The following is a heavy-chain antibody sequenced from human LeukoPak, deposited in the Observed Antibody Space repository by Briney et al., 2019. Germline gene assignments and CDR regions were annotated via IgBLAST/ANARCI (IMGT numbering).Heavy chain of an antibody. J-gene: IGHJ6*03. CDR1: GFTFSSYW. D-gene: IGHD1-14*01. V-gene: IGHV3-7*01. Sequence: GGSLRLSCAASGFTFSSYWMSWVRQAPGKGLEWVANIKQDGSEKYYVDSVKGRFTISRDNAKNSLYLQMNSRRAEDTAVYYCARVPDDPYYYYYMDVWGKGTTVTVSS. CDR3: ARVPDDPYYYYYMDV. CDR2: IKQDGSEK.